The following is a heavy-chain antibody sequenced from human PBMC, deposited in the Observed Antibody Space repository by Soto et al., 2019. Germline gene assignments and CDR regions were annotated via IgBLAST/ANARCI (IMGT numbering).Heavy chain of an antibody. D-gene: IGHD6-13*01. V-gene: IGHV3-15*01. Sequence: GWSLRLSCAASGFTFSNAWMSWVRQAPGKGLEWVGRIKSKTDGGTTDYAAPVKGRFTISRDDSKNTLYLQMNSLKTEDTAVYYCTTVGYSSSWYYFDYWGQGTLVTVSS. CDR2: IKSKTDGGTT. CDR1: GFTFSNAW. J-gene: IGHJ4*02. CDR3: TTVGYSSSWYYFDY.